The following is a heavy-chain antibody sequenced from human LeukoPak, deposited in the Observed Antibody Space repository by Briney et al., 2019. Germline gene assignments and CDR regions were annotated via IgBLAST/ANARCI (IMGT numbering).Heavy chain of an antibody. D-gene: IGHD3-22*01. CDR1: GYTFTSYG. Sequence: ASVKVSCKASGYTFTSYGISWVRQAPGQGLEWMGWISAYNGNTNYAQKLQGRVTMTTDTSTSTAYMELRSLRSDDTAVYYCARDESGYYLSYYYYYYMDVWGKGTTVIVSS. CDR3: ARDESGYYLSYYYYYYMDV. CDR2: ISAYNGNT. J-gene: IGHJ6*03. V-gene: IGHV1-18*01.